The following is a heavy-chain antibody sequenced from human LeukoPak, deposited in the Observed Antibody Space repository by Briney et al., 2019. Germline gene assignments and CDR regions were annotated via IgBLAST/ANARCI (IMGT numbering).Heavy chain of an antibody. Sequence: PGRSLRHSCAASGFTFSSYAMHWVRQAPGKGLEWVAVISYDGSNKYYADSVKGRFTISRDNSKNTLYLQMNSLGAEDTAVYYCARGFTDYSHFDYWGQGTLVTVSS. J-gene: IGHJ4*02. CDR2: ISYDGSNK. D-gene: IGHD4-11*01. CDR3: ARGFTDYSHFDY. CDR1: GFTFSSYA. V-gene: IGHV3-30-3*01.